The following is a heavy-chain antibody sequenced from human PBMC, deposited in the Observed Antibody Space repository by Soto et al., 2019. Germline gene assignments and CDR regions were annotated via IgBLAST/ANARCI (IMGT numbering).Heavy chain of an antibody. CDR3: ARGLLVRGIIGFNWFDP. J-gene: IGHJ5*02. Sequence: QVQLQESGPGLVKPSQTLSLTCSVSGGSITSGGYYWNWIRQHPGKGLEWIGYIYYGGITYYNPSLTLLISISVDTSKNQFSLKLSSATAAATAMYYCARGLLVRGIIGFNWFDPWGQGTLVTVSS. CDR2: IYYGGIT. V-gene: IGHV4-31*01. CDR1: GGSITSGGYY. D-gene: IGHD3-10*01.